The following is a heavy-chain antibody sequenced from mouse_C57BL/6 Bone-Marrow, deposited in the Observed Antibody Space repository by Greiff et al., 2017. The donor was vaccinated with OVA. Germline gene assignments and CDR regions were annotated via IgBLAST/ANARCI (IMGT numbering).Heavy chain of an antibody. D-gene: IGHD3-2*02. V-gene: IGHV2-2*01. CDR2: IWSGGST. CDR3: ARSTAQATSFYAMDY. CDR1: GFSLTSYG. Sequence: VQLVESGPGLVQPSQSLSITCTVSGFSLTSYGVHWVRQSPGKGLEWLGVIWSGGSTDYNAAFISRLSISKDNSKSQVFFKMNSLQADDTAIYYCARSTAQATSFYAMDYWGQGTSVTVSS. J-gene: IGHJ4*01.